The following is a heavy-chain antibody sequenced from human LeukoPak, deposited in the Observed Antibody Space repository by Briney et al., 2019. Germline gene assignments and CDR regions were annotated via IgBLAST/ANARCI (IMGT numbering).Heavy chain of an antibody. V-gene: IGHV4-34*01. J-gene: IGHJ5*02. CDR2: INHSGST. Sequence: SETLSLTCAVYGGSFSGYYWSWIRQPPGKGLEWIGEINHSGSTNYNPSLKSRVTISVDTSKNQFSLKLSSVTAADTAVYYCARGVVVVAACWFDPWGQGTLVTVSS. D-gene: IGHD2-15*01. CDR3: ARGVVVVAACWFDP. CDR1: GGSFSGYY.